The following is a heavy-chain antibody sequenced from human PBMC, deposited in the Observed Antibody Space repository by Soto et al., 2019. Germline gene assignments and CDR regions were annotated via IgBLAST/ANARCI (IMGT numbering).Heavy chain of an antibody. CDR1: GYTFTSYA. CDR3: AGENIWDNWNYGNLDY. D-gene: IGHD1-7*01. Sequence: ASVKVSCKASGYTFTSYAMHWVRQAPGQRLEWMGWINAGNGNTKYSQKFQGRVTITRDTSASTAYMELSSLRSEDTAVYYCAGENIWDNWNYGNLDYWGQGTLVTVSS. CDR2: INAGNGNT. V-gene: IGHV1-3*01. J-gene: IGHJ4*02.